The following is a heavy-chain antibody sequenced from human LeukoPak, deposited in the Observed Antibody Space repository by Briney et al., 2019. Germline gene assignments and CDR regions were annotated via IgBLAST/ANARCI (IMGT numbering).Heavy chain of an antibody. CDR3: AREGVWFGSKTPGYFDY. CDR2: IYSGGST. J-gene: IGHJ4*02. Sequence: SLRLSCAASGFTVSSNYMSWVRQAPGRGLEWVSVIYSGGSTYYTDSVKGRFTISRDNSKNTLYLQMNSLRAEDTAVYYCAREGVWFGSKTPGYFDYWGQGTLVTVSS. D-gene: IGHD3-10*01. V-gene: IGHV3-53*01. CDR1: GFTVSSNY.